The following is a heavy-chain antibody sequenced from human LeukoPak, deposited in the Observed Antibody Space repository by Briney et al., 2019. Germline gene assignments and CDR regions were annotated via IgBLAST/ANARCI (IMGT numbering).Heavy chain of an antibody. CDR1: GFTFSSYG. D-gene: IGHD6-13*01. CDR2: IWYDGSNK. Sequence: PGRSLRLSCAASGFTFSSYGMHWVRQAPGKGLEWVAVIWYDGSNKYYADSVKGRFAISRDNSKNTLFLQMNSLRADDTAVYYCASAAIAAADLYSEYWGQGTLVTVSS. J-gene: IGHJ4*02. V-gene: IGHV3-30*19. CDR3: ASAAIAAADLYSEY.